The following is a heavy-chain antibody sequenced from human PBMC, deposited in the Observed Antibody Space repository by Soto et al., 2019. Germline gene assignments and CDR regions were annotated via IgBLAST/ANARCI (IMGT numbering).Heavy chain of an antibody. Sequence: GGSLRLSCAASGFTFSSYGMHWVRQAPGKGLEWVAVISYDGSNKYYADSVKGRFTISRDNSKNTLYLQMNSLRAEDTAVYYCAKGALYSSSSVRDVTTFDYWGQGTLVTVSS. V-gene: IGHV3-30*18. J-gene: IGHJ4*02. CDR1: GFTFSSYG. CDR2: ISYDGSNK. D-gene: IGHD6-6*01. CDR3: AKGALYSSSSVRDVTTFDY.